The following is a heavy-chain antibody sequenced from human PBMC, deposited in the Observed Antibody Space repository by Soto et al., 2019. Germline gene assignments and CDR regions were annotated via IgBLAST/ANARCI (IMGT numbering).Heavy chain of an antibody. V-gene: IGHV1-46*02. CDR2: IHPSGEKT. CDR1: GYTFQNYH. CDR3: ARDLWGSWTVDY. J-gene: IGHJ4*02. D-gene: IGHD3-16*01. Sequence: QVQLVQSGAEVKEPGASVRVSCKASGYTFQNYHMHWVRQAPGQGLEWMGIIHPSGEKTTYAQKLQGRLAMTRDTSMRTAYMELSSLASEETAVYYCARDLWGSWTVDYWGQGTLVTVSS.